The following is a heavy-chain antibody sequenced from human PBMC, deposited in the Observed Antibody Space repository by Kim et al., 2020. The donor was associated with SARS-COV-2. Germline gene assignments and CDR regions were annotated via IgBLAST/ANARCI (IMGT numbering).Heavy chain of an antibody. CDR1: GYSFTSYW. D-gene: IGHD6-13*01. V-gene: IGHV5-10-1*01. J-gene: IGHJ4*02. CDR3: AMRIAAAGHQKPFDY. CDR2: IDPSDSYT. Sequence: GESLKISCKGSGYSFTSYWISWVRQMPGKGLEWMGRIDPSDSYTNYSPSFQGHVTISADKSISTAYLQWSSLKASDTAMYYCAMRIAAAGHQKPFDYWGQGTLVTVSS.